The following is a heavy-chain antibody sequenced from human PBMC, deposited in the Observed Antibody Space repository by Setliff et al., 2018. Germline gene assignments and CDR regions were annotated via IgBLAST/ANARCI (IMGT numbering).Heavy chain of an antibody. CDR2: IKHDGSEK. CDR3: ARGIWFGGSDYYMDV. J-gene: IGHJ6*03. Sequence: PGVSLRLSCTSSGFTFSTYWMSWVRQAPGKGLEWVANIKHDGSEKYYVDSVKGRFTISRDNAKNSLYLQMNSLRAEDTAVYYCARGIWFGGSDYYMDVWGKGTTVTVSS. CDR1: GFTFSTYW. V-gene: IGHV3-7*01. D-gene: IGHD3-10*01.